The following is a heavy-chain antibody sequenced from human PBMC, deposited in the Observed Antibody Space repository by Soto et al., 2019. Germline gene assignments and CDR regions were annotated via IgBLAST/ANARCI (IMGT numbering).Heavy chain of an antibody. CDR1: GFPFIGYD. CDR3: ARRYCSGGNCPGIGFDY. V-gene: IGHV3-13*01. CDR2: FGRAGET. D-gene: IGHD2-15*01. Sequence: LSLSSASSGFPFIGYDMHWVRQTAAKGLEWFSAFGRAGETYYSVFVKGRFTISRENAKNSLYLQMNSLRAGDTAVYYCARRYCSGGNCPGIGFDYWGQGTMVTVSS. J-gene: IGHJ4*02.